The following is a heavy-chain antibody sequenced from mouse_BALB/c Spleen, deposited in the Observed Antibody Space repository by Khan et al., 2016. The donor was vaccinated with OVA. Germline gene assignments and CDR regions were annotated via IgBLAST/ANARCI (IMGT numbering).Heavy chain of an antibody. CDR3: ARSALRGGYYFDY. D-gene: IGHD1-1*01. CDR2: ISSGGSYT. V-gene: IGHV5-9-1*01. J-gene: IGHJ2*01. CDR1: GFTFSSYA. Sequence: EVKLVESGGGLVKPGGSLKLSCAASGFTFSSYAMSWVRQTPEKRLEWVATISSGGSYTYYPDSVKGRFTISRDNAKNTLYLQMSSLRSEDTAMYYCARSALRGGYYFDYWGQGTTLTVSS.